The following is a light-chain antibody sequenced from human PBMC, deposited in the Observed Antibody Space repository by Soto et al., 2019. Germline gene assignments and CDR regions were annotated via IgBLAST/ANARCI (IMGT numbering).Light chain of an antibody. Sequence: EIVLTQSPATLSVSPGDRVTLSCRASQSVDINLAWYQQKAGQAPRXLVYGASTKATDMPGRFSGMVSGTEFTLTIHNLQSEDGEVYDGQQYRNWPRTFGQGTKVDIK. CDR3: QQYRNWPRT. CDR1: QSVDIN. CDR2: GAS. J-gene: IGKJ1*01. V-gene: IGKV3-15*01.